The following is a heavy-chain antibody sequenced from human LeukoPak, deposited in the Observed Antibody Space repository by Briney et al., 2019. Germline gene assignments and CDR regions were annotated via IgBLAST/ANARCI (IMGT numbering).Heavy chain of an antibody. D-gene: IGHD4-11*01. CDR1: GFTFGDYA. V-gene: IGHV3-49*04. Sequence: GGSLRLSCTASGFTFGDYAMSWVRQAPGKGLEWVGFIRSKAYGGTTEYAASVKGRFTISRDDSKSIAYPQMNSLKTEDTAVYYCTRVRGLPFDYWGQGTLVTVSS. CDR2: IRSKAYGGTT. CDR3: TRVRGLPFDY. J-gene: IGHJ4*02.